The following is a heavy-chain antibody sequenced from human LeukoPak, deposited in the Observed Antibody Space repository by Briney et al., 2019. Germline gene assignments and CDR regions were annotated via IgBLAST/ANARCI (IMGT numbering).Heavy chain of an antibody. Sequence: SETLSLTCTVSGGSISSSSYYWDWIRQPPGKGLEWIASIYYSGSTHYNPSLNSRVTISVDTSKNQFSLKLSSVTAADTAMYYCARRRGYDILTGYYSPLPFDYWGQGTLVTVSS. CDR2: IYYSGST. J-gene: IGHJ4*02. CDR3: ARRRGYDILTGYYSPLPFDY. V-gene: IGHV4-39*01. CDR1: GGSISSSSYY. D-gene: IGHD3-9*01.